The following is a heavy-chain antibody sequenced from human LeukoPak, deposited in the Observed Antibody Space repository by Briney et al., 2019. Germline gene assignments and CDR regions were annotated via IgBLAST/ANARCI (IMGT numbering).Heavy chain of an antibody. Sequence: ASVKVSCKASGYTFTSYDINWVRQATGQGLEWMGWMNPNSGNTGYAQKFQGRVTMTRNTSISTAYMELSSLRSEDTAVYYCARSLSGGWALYGSGSSFDYWGQGTLVTVSS. CDR2: MNPNSGNT. V-gene: IGHV1-8*01. J-gene: IGHJ4*02. CDR3: ARSLSGGWALYGSGSSFDY. D-gene: IGHD3-10*01. CDR1: GYTFTSYD.